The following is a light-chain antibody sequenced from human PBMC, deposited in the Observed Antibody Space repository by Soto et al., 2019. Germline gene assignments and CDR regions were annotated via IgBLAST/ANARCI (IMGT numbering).Light chain of an antibody. CDR3: QWRSDWPPRLT. CDR2: DAS. V-gene: IGKV3-11*01. CDR1: ESIGNY. J-gene: IGKJ4*01. Sequence: EVVLTQSPATLSLSPGERATLSCRASESIGNYLAWYQQKLGQAPKLLIYDASHRAIGIPGRFSGDGSGTDFTLTISRLEPEDIAVYYCQWRSDWPPRLTFGGGTKVEIK.